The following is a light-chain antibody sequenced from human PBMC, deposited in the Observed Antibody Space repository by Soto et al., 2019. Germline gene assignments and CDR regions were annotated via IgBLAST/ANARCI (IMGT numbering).Light chain of an antibody. CDR2: DAS. J-gene: IGKJ4*01. V-gene: IGKV1-5*01. CDR3: QQYNTYPRT. CDR1: QSIVSA. Sequence: DIQMTQSPSTLSASVGDRVTITCRASQSIVSALAWYQQKPGKAPKLLIYDASSLESGVPSTFSGSGSGTEFTITISSLQPDDFATYYCQQYNTYPRTFGGGTKVEVK.